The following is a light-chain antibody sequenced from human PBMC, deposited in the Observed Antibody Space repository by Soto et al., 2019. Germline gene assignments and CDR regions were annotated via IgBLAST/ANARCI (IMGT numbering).Light chain of an antibody. CDR3: QQYNIWPPVT. J-gene: IGKJ4*01. Sequence: EIVLTQSPGTLSLSPGERATLSCRASQSVSSSYLAWYQQKPGQAPRLLIYGASTRATGIPARFSGGGSGTEFTLTISGLQSEDFAVYFCQQYNIWPPVTFGGGTKVDI. V-gene: IGKV3D-15*01. CDR2: GAS. CDR1: QSVSSSY.